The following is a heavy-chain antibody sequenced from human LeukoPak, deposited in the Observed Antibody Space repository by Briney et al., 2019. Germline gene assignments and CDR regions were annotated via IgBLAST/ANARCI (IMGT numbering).Heavy chain of an antibody. Sequence: GASVNVSCKASGYTFTGYYMHWVRQAPGQGLEWMGWINPNSGGTNYAQKFQGWVTMTRDTSISTAYMEPSRLRSDDTAVYYCARVGLPSSSWDPHYYFDYWGQGTLVTVSS. J-gene: IGHJ4*02. V-gene: IGHV1-2*04. CDR2: INPNSGGT. CDR1: GYTFTGYY. D-gene: IGHD6-13*01. CDR3: ARVGLPSSSWDPHYYFDY.